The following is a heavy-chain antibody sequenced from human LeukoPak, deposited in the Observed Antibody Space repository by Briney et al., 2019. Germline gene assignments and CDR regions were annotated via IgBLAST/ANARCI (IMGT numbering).Heavy chain of an antibody. CDR3: SRGDY. CDR2: MSPQSGNT. CDR1: RYTFTSYD. J-gene: IGHJ4*02. V-gene: IGHV1-8*01. Sequence: SVKVSCKASRYTFTSYDINWVRQSPGQGLEWMGWMSPQSGNTGYAQKIKGRVTLTRNTATSTAYMELRSLRSEDTAVYYCSRGDYWGQGKLVTVSS.